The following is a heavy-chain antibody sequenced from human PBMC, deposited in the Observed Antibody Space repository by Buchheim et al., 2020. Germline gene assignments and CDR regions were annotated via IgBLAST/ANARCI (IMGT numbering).Heavy chain of an antibody. V-gene: IGHV3-30*18. CDR3: AKEATIAVTFDY. Sequence: QVQLVESGGGVVQPGRSLRLSCAASGLTFSSYGMHWVRQAPGKGLEWVAVISYDGSNKYYADSVKGRFTVSRDNSKNTLYLQMNSLRAEDTAVYYCAKEATIAVTFDYWGQGTL. J-gene: IGHJ4*02. CDR2: ISYDGSNK. D-gene: IGHD6-19*01. CDR1: GLTFSSYG.